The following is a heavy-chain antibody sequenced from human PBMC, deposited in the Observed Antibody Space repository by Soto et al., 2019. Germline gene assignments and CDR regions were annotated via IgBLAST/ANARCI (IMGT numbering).Heavy chain of an antibody. D-gene: IGHD2-15*01. Sequence: QVQLQESGPGLVKPSQTLSLTCTVSGGSISSGGYYWSWIRQHPGKGLEWIGYIYYSGSTYYNPSLKSRVTISVDPSKNQFSLKLSSVTAADTAVYYCASIRGGSRLAPMDVWGQGTTVTVSS. V-gene: IGHV4-31*03. CDR1: GGSISSGGYY. CDR2: IYYSGST. J-gene: IGHJ6*02. CDR3: ASIRGGSRLAPMDV.